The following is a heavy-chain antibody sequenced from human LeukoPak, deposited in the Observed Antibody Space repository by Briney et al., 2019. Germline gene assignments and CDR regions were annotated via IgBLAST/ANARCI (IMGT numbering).Heavy chain of an antibody. Sequence: SETLSLTCGGYGGSFSGYYWSWIRQPPGKGLEWIGSIYYSGSTYYNPSLKSRVTISVDTSKNQFSLKLSSVTAADTAVYYCARDSSPDPIDPWGQGTTVTVSS. CDR2: IYYSGST. CDR3: ARDSSPDPIDP. V-gene: IGHV4-34*01. D-gene: IGHD6-6*01. CDR1: GGSFSGYY. J-gene: IGHJ6*02.